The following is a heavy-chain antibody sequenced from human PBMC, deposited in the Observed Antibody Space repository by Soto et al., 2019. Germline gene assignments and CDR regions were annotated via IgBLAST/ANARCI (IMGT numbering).Heavy chain of an antibody. Sequence: GGSLRLSCAASGFTFSSYAMSWVRQAPGKGLEWVSAISGSGGSTYYADSVRGRFTISRDNSKNTLYLQMNSLRAEDTAVYYCASAAREYYYYGMDVWGQGTTVTV. CDR1: GFTFSSYA. CDR2: ISGSGGST. CDR3: ASAAREYYYYGMDV. V-gene: IGHV3-23*01. J-gene: IGHJ6*02.